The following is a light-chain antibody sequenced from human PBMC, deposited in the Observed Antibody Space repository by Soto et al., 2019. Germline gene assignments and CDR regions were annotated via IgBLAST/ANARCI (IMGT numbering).Light chain of an antibody. V-gene: IGKV1-8*01. CDR3: QQYSSHAT. Sequence: AIRMTQSPSSPSASTGDRVTITCRASQDVSGYVAWYQQKPGKPPRLLIYAASTLQTGVPSRFSGSGSGTDFTLTITCLQSEDYATYYCQQYSSHATFGQGTKVDIK. CDR2: AAS. J-gene: IGKJ1*01. CDR1: QDVSGY.